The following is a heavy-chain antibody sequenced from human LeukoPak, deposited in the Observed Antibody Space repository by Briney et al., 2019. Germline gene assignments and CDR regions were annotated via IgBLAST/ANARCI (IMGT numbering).Heavy chain of an antibody. Sequence: PGGSLRLSCAASGFTFSSYWMGWVRQAPGKGLEWVANIKQDGSEKYYVDSVKGRFTISRDNAKNSLYLQMNSLRAEDTAVYYCARRQYSSSWLYYYYGMDVWGKGTTVTVSS. D-gene: IGHD6-13*01. CDR3: ARRQYSSSWLYYYYGMDV. CDR1: GFTFSSYW. J-gene: IGHJ6*04. V-gene: IGHV3-7*03. CDR2: IKQDGSEK.